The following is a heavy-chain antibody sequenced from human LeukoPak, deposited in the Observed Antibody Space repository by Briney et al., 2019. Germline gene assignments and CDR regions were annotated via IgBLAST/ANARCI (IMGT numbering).Heavy chain of an antibody. D-gene: IGHD3-22*01. CDR2: IYYSGST. CDR1: GGSISSYY. Sequence: SETLSLTCTVSGGSISSYYWSWIRQPPGKGLEWIGYIYYSGSTNYNPSLRSRVTISVDTSKNQFSLKLSSVTAADTAVYYRAQSSGHYFDYSGQGTLVTVSS. J-gene: IGHJ4*02. CDR3: AQSSGHYFDY. V-gene: IGHV4-59*01.